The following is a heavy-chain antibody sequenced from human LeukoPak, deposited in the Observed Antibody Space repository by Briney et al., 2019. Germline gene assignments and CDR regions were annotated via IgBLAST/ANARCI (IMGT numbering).Heavy chain of an antibody. CDR3: ARGHYDVLAASYKWTPDY. CDR2: ISSSGSTI. Sequence: PGGSLRLSCAASGFTFSSYSMNWVRQAPGKGLEWVSYISSSGSTIYYADSVKGRFTISRDNAKNSLYLQMNSLRAEDTAVYYCARGHYDVLAASYKWTPDYWGQGTLVTVSS. CDR1: GFTFSSYS. V-gene: IGHV3-48*04. D-gene: IGHD3-9*01. J-gene: IGHJ4*02.